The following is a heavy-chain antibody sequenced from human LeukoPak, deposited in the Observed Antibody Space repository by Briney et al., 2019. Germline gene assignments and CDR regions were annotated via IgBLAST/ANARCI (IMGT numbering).Heavy chain of an antibody. CDR1: GGSISSSSYY. CDR3: ARIMDV. J-gene: IGHJ6*02. V-gene: IGHV4-39*01. CDR2: IYYSGST. Sequence: SETLSLTRTVSGGSISSSSYYWGWIRQPPGKGLEWIGYIYYSGSTYYNPSLKSRVTISVDTSRNQFSLNLSSVTAADTAVYYCARIMDVWGQGTTVTVSS.